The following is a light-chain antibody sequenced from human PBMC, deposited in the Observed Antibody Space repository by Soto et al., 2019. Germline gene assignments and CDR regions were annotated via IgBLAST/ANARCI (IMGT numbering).Light chain of an antibody. CDR2: DAS. V-gene: IGKV1-5*01. CDR1: QSISYW. Sequence: DIQMTQSPSTLSASVGDRVTITCRASQSISYWLAWYQQKPGKAPNLLIYDASDLQSGVPSRFSGSGSGTESTLTISSLQPDDFATYYCQQYDSYSQTFGQGTKVDIK. CDR3: QQYDSYSQT. J-gene: IGKJ1*01.